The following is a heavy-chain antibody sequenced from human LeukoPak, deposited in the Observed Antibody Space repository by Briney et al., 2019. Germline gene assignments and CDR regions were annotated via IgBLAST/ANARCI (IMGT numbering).Heavy chain of an antibody. CDR1: GFTFGDYA. CDR3: TRDISYYYDSSGYYYE. J-gene: IGHJ4*02. Sequence: GRSLRLSCTASGFTFGDYAMSWFRQAPGKGLEWVGFIRSKAYGGTTEYAASVKGRFTISRDDSKSIAYLQMNSLKTEDTAVYYCTRDISYYYDSSGYYYEWGQGTLVTVSS. D-gene: IGHD3-22*01. V-gene: IGHV3-49*03. CDR2: IRSKAYGGTT.